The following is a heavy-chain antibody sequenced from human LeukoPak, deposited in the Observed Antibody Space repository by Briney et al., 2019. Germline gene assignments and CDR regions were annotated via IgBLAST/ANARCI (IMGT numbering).Heavy chain of an antibody. CDR3: ARWGENGDSVVHAFDI. Sequence: SETLSLTRTVSGASITSYYWNWMRQSPGKGLEWIGYGHHSGTTNYNPSLEGRGTISVDTSKNQFSLKLSSVSAADTAVYYCARWGENGDSVVHAFDIWGRGTMVTVSS. J-gene: IGHJ3*02. CDR2: GHHSGTT. V-gene: IGHV4-59*01. CDR1: GASITSYY. D-gene: IGHD2-21*02.